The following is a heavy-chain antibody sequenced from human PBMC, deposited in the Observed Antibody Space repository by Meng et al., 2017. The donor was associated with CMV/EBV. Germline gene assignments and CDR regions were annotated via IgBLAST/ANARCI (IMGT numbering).Heavy chain of an antibody. CDR1: GFTFDDYA. V-gene: IGHV3-9*01. Sequence: SLKISCAASGFTFDDYAMHWVRQAPGKGLEWVSGISWNNGSIGYADSVKGRFTISRDNAKNSLYLQMNSLRAEDTALYYCAKGTGLSGDYYYGMDVWGQGTTVTVSS. CDR3: AKGTGLSGDYYYGMDV. J-gene: IGHJ6*02. D-gene: IGHD3-16*02. CDR2: ISWNNGSI.